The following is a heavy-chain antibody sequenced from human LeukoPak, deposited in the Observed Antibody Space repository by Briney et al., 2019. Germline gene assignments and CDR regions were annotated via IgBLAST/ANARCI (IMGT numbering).Heavy chain of an antibody. CDR2: VYTSGST. Sequence: ASETLSLTCTVSGGSISSYYWGWIRQPAGKGLEWIGRVYTSGSTNYNPSLKSRVTMSVDTSKNQFSLKLSSVTAADTAVYYCAREGIYGDYPDYWGQGTLVTVSS. CDR3: AREGIYGDYPDY. D-gene: IGHD4-17*01. V-gene: IGHV4-4*07. J-gene: IGHJ4*02. CDR1: GGSISSYY.